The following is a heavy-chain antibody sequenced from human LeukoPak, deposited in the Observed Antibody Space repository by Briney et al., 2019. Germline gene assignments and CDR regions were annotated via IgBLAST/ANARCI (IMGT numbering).Heavy chain of an antibody. CDR1: GGSFSGYY. V-gene: IGHV4-34*01. Sequence: SETLSLTCAVYGGSFSGYYWSWIRQPPGKGLEWIGEINHSGSTNYNPSLKSRVTISLDRSKKKFSLKLTSVTAADTAVYFCARGAEYYAIWRGYAGYSDYWGQGISVTVSS. J-gene: IGHJ4*02. CDR2: INHSGST. CDR3: ARGAEYYAIWRGYAGYSDY. D-gene: IGHD3-3*01.